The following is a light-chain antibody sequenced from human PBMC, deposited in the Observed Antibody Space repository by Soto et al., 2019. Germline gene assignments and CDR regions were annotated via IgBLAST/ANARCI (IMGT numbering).Light chain of an antibody. CDR3: QQYGGSPWT. J-gene: IGKJ1*01. V-gene: IGKV3-20*01. CDR2: GAS. CDR1: QSVSSSY. Sequence: EIVLTQSPGTLSLSPGERATLSCRASQSVSSSYLAWYQRRPGQAPRLLIYGASTRATGIPDRFSGSGSGTDFTLTISRLEPEDFVVYYCQQYGGSPWTFGQGTKVEIK.